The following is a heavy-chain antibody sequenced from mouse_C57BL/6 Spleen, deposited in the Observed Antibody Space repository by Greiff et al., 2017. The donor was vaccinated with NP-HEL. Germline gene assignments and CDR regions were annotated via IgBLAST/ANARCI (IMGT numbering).Heavy chain of an antibody. CDR3: ARAGYYGSSHWYFDV. CDR1: GYTFTDYN. CDR2: INPNNGGT. V-gene: IGHV1-18*01. Sequence: VQLQQSGPELVKPGASVKIPCKASGYTFTDYNMDWVKQSHGKSLEWIGDINPNNGGTIYNQKFKGKATLTVDKSYSTAYMELRSLTSEDTAVYYCARAGYYGSSHWYFDVWGTGTTVTVSS. J-gene: IGHJ1*03. D-gene: IGHD1-1*01.